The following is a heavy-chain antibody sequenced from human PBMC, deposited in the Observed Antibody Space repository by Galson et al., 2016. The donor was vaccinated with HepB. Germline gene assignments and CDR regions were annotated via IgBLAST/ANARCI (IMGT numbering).Heavy chain of an antibody. CDR1: GPSISNYW. CDR3: ATPRAELIWFGEPLEN. CDR2: IYPGDSDT. Sequence: QSGAEVKKSGNSLKISCKGSGPSISNYWIAWVRQRPGKGLEWMGTIYPGDSDTRYSPSFQGHVTISADKSVSTAYLQWSSLKASDTAMYYCATPRAELIWFGEPLENWGQGTLVTVSS. D-gene: IGHD3-10*01. J-gene: IGHJ4*02. V-gene: IGHV5-51*01.